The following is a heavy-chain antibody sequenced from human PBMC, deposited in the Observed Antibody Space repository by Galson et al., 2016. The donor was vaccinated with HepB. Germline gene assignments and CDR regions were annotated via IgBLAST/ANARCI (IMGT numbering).Heavy chain of an antibody. V-gene: IGHV3-23*01. CDR3: TKGAPISGYSDSSGYSNYNYYYFYMDV. J-gene: IGHJ6*03. Sequence: SLRLSCAASGFTFNSYVMNWVRQAPGKGLEWVSTISGSGDNTDYGDSVKGRFTISRDNSKNTLYFQMNSLSAEDTAVYYCTKGAPISGYSDSSGYSNYNYYYFYMDVWGKGTTVTVSS. CDR1: GFTFNSYV. D-gene: IGHD3-22*01. CDR2: ISGSGDNT.